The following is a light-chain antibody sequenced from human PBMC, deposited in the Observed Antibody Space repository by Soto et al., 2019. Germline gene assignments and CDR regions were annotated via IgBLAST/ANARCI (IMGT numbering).Light chain of an antibody. CDR2: EVS. V-gene: IGLV2-8*01. CDR1: NNDVGGYNF. Sequence: QSALTQPPSASGSPGQSVTISCTGTNNDVGGYNFVSWYQHHPGKAPKLMIYEVSKRPSGVPDRFSGSKSGNTASLTVSGFQAEDEADYYCSSYAGSNNYVFGTGTKVTVL. J-gene: IGLJ1*01. CDR3: SSYAGSNNYV.